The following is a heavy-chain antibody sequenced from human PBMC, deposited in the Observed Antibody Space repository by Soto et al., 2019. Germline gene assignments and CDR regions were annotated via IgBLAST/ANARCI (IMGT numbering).Heavy chain of an antibody. J-gene: IGHJ6*03. CDR1: GYTFTSYA. Sequence: ASVKVSCKASGYTFTSYAMHWVRQAPGQRLEWMGWINAGNGNTKYSQKFQGRVTITRDTSASTAYMELSSLRSEDTAVYYCARDPGSCSSTSCYNYYYYYMDVWGKGTTVTVSS. CDR3: ARDPGSCSSTSCYNYYYYYMDV. V-gene: IGHV1-3*01. CDR2: INAGNGNT. D-gene: IGHD2-2*02.